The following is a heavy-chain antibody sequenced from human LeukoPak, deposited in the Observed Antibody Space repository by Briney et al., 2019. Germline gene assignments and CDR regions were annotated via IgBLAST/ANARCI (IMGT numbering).Heavy chain of an antibody. CDR2: INHSGST. CDR1: GGSFSGYY. V-gene: IGHV4-34*01. CDR3: ARGSRLVRGVHNWFDP. Sequence: NPSETLSLTCAVYGGSFSGYYWSWIRQPPGKGLEWIGEINHSGSTNYNPSLKSRVTMSVDTSKNQFSLKLSSVTAADTAVYYCARGSRLVRGVHNWFDPWGQGTLVTVSS. J-gene: IGHJ5*02. D-gene: IGHD3-10*01.